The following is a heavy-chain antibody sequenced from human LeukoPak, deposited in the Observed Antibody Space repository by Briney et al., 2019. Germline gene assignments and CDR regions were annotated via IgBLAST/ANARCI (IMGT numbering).Heavy chain of an antibody. CDR1: GDSMNNYY. V-gene: IGHV4-4*07. CDR3: ARDGCGGSCFHYYYYYMDV. Sequence: SETLSLTCNVFGDSMNNYYWSWIRQPAGKGLEWIGRISTIGSTNYNPSLNSRVTISIDTSKNQFSLKLSSVTAADTAVYYCARDGCGGSCFHYYYYYMDVWGKGTTVTISS. D-gene: IGHD2-15*01. CDR2: ISTIGST. J-gene: IGHJ6*03.